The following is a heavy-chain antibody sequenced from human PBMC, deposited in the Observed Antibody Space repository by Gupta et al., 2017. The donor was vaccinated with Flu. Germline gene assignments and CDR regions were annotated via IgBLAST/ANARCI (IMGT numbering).Heavy chain of an antibody. D-gene: IGHD1-26*01. Sequence: EVQLVESGGGLVQPGGSLRHSCAASGSTFSSYWMSWGRQAPGKGLEWVAKMKQEGSGKYYVDSVKGRFTISRDNAKNSLYLQMNSLGAEDTAVYYCARGTIYDPMELNGMDVWGQGTTVTVSS. V-gene: IGHV3-7*01. J-gene: IGHJ6*02. CDR1: GSTFSSYW. CDR2: MKQEGSGK. CDR3: ARGTIYDPMELNGMDV.